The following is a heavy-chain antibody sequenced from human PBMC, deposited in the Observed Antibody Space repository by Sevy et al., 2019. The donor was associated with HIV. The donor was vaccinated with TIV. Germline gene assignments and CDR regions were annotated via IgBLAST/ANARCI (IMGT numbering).Heavy chain of an antibody. V-gene: IGHV3-30-3*01. CDR3: AREGIAVAGTPNWFDP. CDR1: GFTFSSYA. Sequence: GGSLRLSCAASGFTFSSYAMHWVRQAPGKGLEWVAVISYDGSNKYYADSVKGRFTISRDNSKNTLYLQMNSLRAADTAVYYCAREGIAVAGTPNWFDPWGQGTLVTVSS. CDR2: ISYDGSNK. D-gene: IGHD6-19*01. J-gene: IGHJ5*02.